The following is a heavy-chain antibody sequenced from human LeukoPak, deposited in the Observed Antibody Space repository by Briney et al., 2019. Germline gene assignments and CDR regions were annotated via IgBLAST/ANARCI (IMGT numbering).Heavy chain of an antibody. CDR1: NYPITSDYY. V-gene: IGHV4-38-2*01. Sequence: SETLSLACAVSNYPITSDYYWVWIRQPPGQGLEWIGQIFHSGIAHYNPSLKSRVTMSVDTSRSQFSVNLNSVTAADTAVYFCGRAGFGTAYNRFYYYMDVWGKGTTVTVSS. D-gene: IGHD3-16*01. CDR3: GRAGFGTAYNRFYYYMDV. J-gene: IGHJ6*03. CDR2: IFHSGIA.